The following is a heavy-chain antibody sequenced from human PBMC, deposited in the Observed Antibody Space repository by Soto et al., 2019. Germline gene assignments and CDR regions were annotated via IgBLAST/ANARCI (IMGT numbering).Heavy chain of an antibody. J-gene: IGHJ6*02. CDR2: IKSKTDGGTT. CDR3: TTDCGYCSGGSCYTCDPVYYYGMDV. CDR1: GFTFSNAW. V-gene: IGHV3-15*07. Sequence: GGSLRLSCAASGFTFSNAWMNWVRQAPGKGLEWVGRIKSKTDGGTTGYAAPVKGRFTISRDDSKNTLYLQMNSLKTEDTAVYYCTTDCGYCSGGSCYTCDPVYYYGMDVWGQGTTVTVSS. D-gene: IGHD2-15*01.